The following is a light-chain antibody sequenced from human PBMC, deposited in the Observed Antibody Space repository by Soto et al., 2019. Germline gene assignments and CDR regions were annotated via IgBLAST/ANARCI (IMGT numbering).Light chain of an antibody. J-gene: IGKJ5*01. CDR1: RTVIRNN. CDR3: QQRNVWPPVT. Sequence: LRQSPDTLSLSPDQKATLSCRVIRTVIRNNLAWHQQKPGQAPRLLIYGAFNRATGIPARFSGSGSGTDFTLTISSLEPEDSAVYYCQQRNVWPPVTFGQGTRLEIK. V-gene: IGKV3-11*01. CDR2: GAF.